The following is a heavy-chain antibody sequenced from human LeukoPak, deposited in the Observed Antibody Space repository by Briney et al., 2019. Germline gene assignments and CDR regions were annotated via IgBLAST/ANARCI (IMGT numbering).Heavy chain of an antibody. D-gene: IGHD3-22*01. CDR3: ATAGDSSGYYPGD. V-gene: IGHV1-24*01. J-gene: IGHJ4*02. CDR1: GYTLTELS. Sequence: VASVKVPCKVSGYTLTELSMHWVRQAPGKGLEWMGGFDPEDGETIYAQKFQGRVTMTEDTSTDTAYMELSSLRSEDTAVYYCATAGDSSGYYPGDWGQGTLVTVSS. CDR2: FDPEDGET.